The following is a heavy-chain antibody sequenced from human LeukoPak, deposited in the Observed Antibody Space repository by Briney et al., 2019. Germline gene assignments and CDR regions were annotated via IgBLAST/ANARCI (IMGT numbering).Heavy chain of an antibody. CDR2: IKQDGSEK. Sequence: GGSLRLSCAASGFTVSSNYMSWVRQAPGKGLEWVANIKQDGSEKYYVDSVKGRFTISRDNAKNSLYLQMSSLRAEDTAVYYCVRDLYRIVVVPHYFDYWGQGTLVTVSS. D-gene: IGHD3-22*01. J-gene: IGHJ4*02. V-gene: IGHV3-7*01. CDR1: GFTVSSNY. CDR3: VRDLYRIVVVPHYFDY.